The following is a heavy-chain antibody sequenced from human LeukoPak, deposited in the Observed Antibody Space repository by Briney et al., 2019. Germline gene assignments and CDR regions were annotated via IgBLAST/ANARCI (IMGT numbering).Heavy chain of an antibody. V-gene: IGHV4-59*01. Sequence: PSETLSLTCTVSSDSISSSYWSWIRQPPGKGLEWTGYIYYSGSTNYNPSLKSRVAISVDTSKNQFSLKLNSVTAADMAVYYCARGYCSSTICFQYFHHWGQGTLVTVSS. CDR1: SDSISSSY. J-gene: IGHJ1*01. CDR3: ARGYCSSTICFQYFHH. CDR2: IYYSGST. D-gene: IGHD2-2*01.